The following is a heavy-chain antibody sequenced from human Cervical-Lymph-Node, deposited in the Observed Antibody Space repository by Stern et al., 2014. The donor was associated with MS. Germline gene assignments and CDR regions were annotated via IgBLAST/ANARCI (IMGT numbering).Heavy chain of an antibody. Sequence: QVQLQESGPGLVKPSQTLSLTCTVSGGSISSGGYYWSWIRQHPGKGLEWIGYIYYSGSTYYNPSLKSRVTISVDTSKNQFSLKLSAVTAADTAVYYCARGGYSYGQTPDYWGQGTLVTVSS. D-gene: IGHD5-18*01. V-gene: IGHV4-31*03. CDR3: ARGGYSYGQTPDY. CDR1: GGSISSGGYY. CDR2: IYYSGST. J-gene: IGHJ4*02.